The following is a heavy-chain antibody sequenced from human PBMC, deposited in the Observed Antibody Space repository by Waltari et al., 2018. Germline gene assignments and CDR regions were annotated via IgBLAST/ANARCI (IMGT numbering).Heavy chain of an antibody. V-gene: IGHV3-30*02. CDR1: GFSFSSYG. Sequence: QVQLVESGGGVVQPGGSLRLSCAASGFSFSSYGMHWVRQAPGKGLEWVSFIRYDGSNKYYADSLKGRFTIYRDDSRNTLYLQLNSLRAVDTAVYYCAKDNKGDSTNWYFDLWGRGTLVIVSS. J-gene: IGHJ2*01. CDR3: AKDNKGDSTNWYFDL. D-gene: IGHD2-8*01. CDR2: IRYDGSNK.